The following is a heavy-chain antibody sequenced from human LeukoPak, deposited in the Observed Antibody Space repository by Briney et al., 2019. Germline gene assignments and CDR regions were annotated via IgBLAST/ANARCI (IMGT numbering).Heavy chain of an antibody. CDR3: ARVVVDVTCWFDP. V-gene: IGHV4-30-2*01. J-gene: IGHJ5*02. CDR1: GGSITSGSGRIS. Sequence: SETLSLTCAVSGGSITSGSGRISWSWVRQPPGKGLEWIGYSYHDGSSHYNPSLKSRVSISVDRSMNQFSLKLNSVTAADTAVYYCARVVVDVTCWFDPWGQGTLVTVSS. CDR2: SYHDGSS. D-gene: IGHD2-15*01.